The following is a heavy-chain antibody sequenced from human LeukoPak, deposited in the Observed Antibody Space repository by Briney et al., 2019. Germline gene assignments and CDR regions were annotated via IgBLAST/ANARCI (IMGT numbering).Heavy chain of an antibody. D-gene: IGHD3-9*01. V-gene: IGHV3-48*03. J-gene: IGHJ4*02. Sequence: PGGSLRLSCAASGFMFSSYEMNWVRQAPGKGLEWVSYISSSGTTIYYADSVKGRFTISRDNSKNTLYLQMNSLRAEDTAVYYCAKDGVVLRYFDWLFYFDYWGQGTLVTVSS. CDR3: AKDGVVLRYFDWLFYFDY. CDR1: GFMFSSYE. CDR2: ISSSGTTI.